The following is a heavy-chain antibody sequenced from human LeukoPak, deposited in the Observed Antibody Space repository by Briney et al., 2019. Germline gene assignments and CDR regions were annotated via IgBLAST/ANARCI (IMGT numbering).Heavy chain of an antibody. V-gene: IGHV4-30-4*08. Sequence: SETLSLTCTVSGVSISSGDYHWSWIRQPPGKGLEWIGYIYYNGNTYYNPSLKSRLAISVDTSKNQFSLKLNSVTAADTAVYYCAREAGVNAGRVGMDVWGQGTTVTVSS. CDR3: AREAGVNAGRVGMDV. CDR2: IYYNGNT. J-gene: IGHJ6*02. D-gene: IGHD2-21*01. CDR1: GVSISSGDYH.